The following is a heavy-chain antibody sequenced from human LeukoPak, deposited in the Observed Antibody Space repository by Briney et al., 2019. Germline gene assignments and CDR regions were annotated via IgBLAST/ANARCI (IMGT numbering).Heavy chain of an antibody. J-gene: IGHJ4*02. CDR3: AKLGLMEIFDY. Sequence: GGSVRLSCAASGFSFSRYAMSWVLQAPGKGLEWVSAISGSGGSTYYADSVKGRFTISRDNSKNTLYLQMNSLRAEDTAVYYCAKLGLMEIFDYWGQGTLVTVSS. CDR2: ISGSGGST. CDR1: GFSFSRYA. D-gene: IGHD2-8*01. V-gene: IGHV3-23*01.